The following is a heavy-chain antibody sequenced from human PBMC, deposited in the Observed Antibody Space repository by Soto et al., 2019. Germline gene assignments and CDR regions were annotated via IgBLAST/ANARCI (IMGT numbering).Heavy chain of an antibody. Sequence: GGSVKVSCKASGYTFTSYYMHWVRQAPGQGLEWMGIINPSGGSTSYAQKFQGRVTMTRDTSTSTVYMELSSLRSEDTAVYYCARDREHIVVVTEKPTYAFDIWGQGTMVTVSS. V-gene: IGHV1-46*01. CDR2: INPSGGST. J-gene: IGHJ3*02. CDR3: ARDREHIVVVTEKPTYAFDI. CDR1: GYTFTSYY. D-gene: IGHD2-21*02.